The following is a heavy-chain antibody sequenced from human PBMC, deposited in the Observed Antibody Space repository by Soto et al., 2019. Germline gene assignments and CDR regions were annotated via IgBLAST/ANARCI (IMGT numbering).Heavy chain of an antibody. V-gene: IGHV2-5*02. D-gene: IGHD2-21*02. CDR1: GVSLSTEGVG. CDR3: THTRRVRGGAYYWLWGY. CDR2: VYWDDDK. Sequence: QITLKESGPTLVKPTQTLTLTCTISGVSLSTEGVGGGWIRQPPGKALEWLAFVYWDDDKRYSPSLKNRLTITKDTSRNQVVLIMTNMDPVDTATYYCTHTRRVRGGAYYWLWGYWGQGALVTVSS. J-gene: IGHJ4*02.